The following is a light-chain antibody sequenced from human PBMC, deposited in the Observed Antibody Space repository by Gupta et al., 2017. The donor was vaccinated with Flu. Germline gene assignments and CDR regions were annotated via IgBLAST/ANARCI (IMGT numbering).Light chain of an antibody. Sequence: QSALTQPASVSGSPGQSINISCTGTSSDVGGYNYVSWFQQHPGKAPKLMIYEVSYRPSGVSNRFSGSKSGNTASLTISGLQAEDEADYYCSSYTSSSTLVFGSGTKVTVL. CDR1: SSDVGGYNY. V-gene: IGLV2-14*01. J-gene: IGLJ1*01. CDR2: EVS. CDR3: SSYTSSSTLV.